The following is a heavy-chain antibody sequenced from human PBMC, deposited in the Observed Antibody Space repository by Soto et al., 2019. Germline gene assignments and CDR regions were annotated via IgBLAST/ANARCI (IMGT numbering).Heavy chain of an antibody. V-gene: IGHV4-31*03. Sequence: PSETLSLTGTVCGGSISSGDYYWSWIRQHPGKGLEWIAYMSYSGTTYYNPSLKTRVIISLDTSTNQFSLKLSSVTAADTAVYLCARYCRGGTWPYAFDICGQGTMFTVSS. CDR1: GGSISSGDYY. CDR3: ARYCRGGTWPYAFDI. D-gene: IGHD2-15*01. J-gene: IGHJ3*02. CDR2: MSYSGTT.